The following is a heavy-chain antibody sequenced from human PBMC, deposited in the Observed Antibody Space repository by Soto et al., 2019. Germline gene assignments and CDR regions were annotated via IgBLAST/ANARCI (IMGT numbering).Heavy chain of an antibody. J-gene: IGHJ6*02. D-gene: IGHD4-4*01. CDR3: VKPPVITASYYYYDMDV. Sequence: QVQLVQSGAEVKRPGSSVKVSCKASGGTFSNYAISWVRQAPGQGLEWMGGIIPSFGTPIYAQRFQGRITITADKSTGTAYMELSSLRSEDTALYYCVKPPVITASYYYYDMDVWGQGTTVTVSS. CDR2: IIPSFGTP. CDR1: GGTFSNYA. V-gene: IGHV1-69*06.